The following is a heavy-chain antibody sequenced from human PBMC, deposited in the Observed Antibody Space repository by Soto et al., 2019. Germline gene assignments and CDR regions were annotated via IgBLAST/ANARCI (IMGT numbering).Heavy chain of an antibody. CDR3: ARVPGDTAMGHIDY. Sequence: SETLSLTCAVYGGSFSGYYWSWIRQPPGKGLEWIGEINHSGSTNYNPSLKSRVTISVDTSKNQFSLKLSSVTAADTAVYYCARVPGDTAMGHIDYWGQGTLVTVSS. V-gene: IGHV4-34*01. CDR2: INHSGST. CDR1: GGSFSGYY. J-gene: IGHJ4*02. D-gene: IGHD5-18*01.